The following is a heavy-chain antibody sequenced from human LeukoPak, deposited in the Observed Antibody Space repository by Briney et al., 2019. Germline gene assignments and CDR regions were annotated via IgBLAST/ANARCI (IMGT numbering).Heavy chain of an antibody. V-gene: IGHV3-48*04. CDR1: GFTFSSYG. Sequence: PGGSLRLSCAASGFTFSSYGLNWVRQAPGKGLEWVSYISSSSRTIYYADSVKGRFTVSRDNAKNSLYLQMNSLRAEDTAVYYCAREEGTDCGGDCYSGYWGQGTLVTVSS. CDR3: AREEGTDCGGDCYSGY. J-gene: IGHJ4*02. CDR2: ISSSSRTI. D-gene: IGHD2-21*02.